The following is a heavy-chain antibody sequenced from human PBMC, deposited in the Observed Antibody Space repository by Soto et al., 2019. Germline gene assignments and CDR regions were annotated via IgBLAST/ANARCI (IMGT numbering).Heavy chain of an antibody. CDR2: IYYSGST. CDR1: GGSISSGGYY. CDR3: ARVRSYDYDPTYFDY. D-gene: IGHD4-17*01. V-gene: IGHV4-31*03. Sequence: SETLSLTCTVSGGSISSGGYYWSWIRQHPGKGLEWIGYIYYSGSTYYNPSLKSRVTISVDTSKNQFSLKLSSVTAADTAVYYCARVRSYDYDPTYFDYWGQGTLVTVSS. J-gene: IGHJ4*02.